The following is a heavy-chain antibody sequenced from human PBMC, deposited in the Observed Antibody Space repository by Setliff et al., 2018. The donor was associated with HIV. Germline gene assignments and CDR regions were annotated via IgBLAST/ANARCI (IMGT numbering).Heavy chain of an antibody. CDR2: INVDGSSI. D-gene: IGHD6-6*01. CDR1: GFTFTDYW. V-gene: IGHV3-74*01. J-gene: IGHJ4*02. Sequence: PGGSLRLSCAASGFTFTDYWMHWVRQVPGQGLVWVSRINVDGSSISYADSVKGRFTISRDNAKNTLFLQMNSLRAEDTAVYYCARLPQDVRSSIDFWVQGTLVTVSS. CDR3: ARLPQDVRSSIDF.